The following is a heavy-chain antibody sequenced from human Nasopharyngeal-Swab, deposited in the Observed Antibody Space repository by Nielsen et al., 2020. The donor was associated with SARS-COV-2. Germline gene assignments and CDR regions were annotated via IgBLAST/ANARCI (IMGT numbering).Heavy chain of an antibody. V-gene: IGHV1-3*01. J-gene: IGHJ1*01. CDR1: GYTFTSYV. D-gene: IGHD6-19*01. CDR3: ARAQGVGSGWTLPLH. CDR2: ENAGDGHT. Sequence: ASVKVSCKASGYTFTSYVMHWVRQAHGQRLEWMGWENAGDGHTRYSQNFQGRVTVTRDTSARTAYMELSRLRSEDTAVYYCARAQGVGSGWTLPLHWGQGTLVTVSS.